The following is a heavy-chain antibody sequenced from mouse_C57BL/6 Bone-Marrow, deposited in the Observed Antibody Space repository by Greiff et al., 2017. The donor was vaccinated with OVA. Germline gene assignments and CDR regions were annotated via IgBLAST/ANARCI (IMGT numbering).Heavy chain of an antibody. D-gene: IGHD2-3*01. J-gene: IGHJ4*01. CDR1: GYAFTNYL. CDR3: ARYGYYDYAMDY. V-gene: IGHV1-54*01. Sequence: VQLQQSGAELVRPGTSVKVSCKASGYAFTNYLIEWVKQRPGQGLEWIGVINPGSGGTNYNEKFKGKATLTADKSSSTAYMQLSSLTSEDSAVDFCARYGYYDYAMDYWGQGTSVTVSS. CDR2: INPGSGGT.